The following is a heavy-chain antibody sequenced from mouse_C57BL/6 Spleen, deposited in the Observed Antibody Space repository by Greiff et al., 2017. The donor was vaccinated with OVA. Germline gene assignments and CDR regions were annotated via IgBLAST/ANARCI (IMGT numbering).Heavy chain of an antibody. V-gene: IGHV1-55*01. CDR3: ANYYGSRNWYFDI. D-gene: IGHD1-1*01. Sequence: QVQLQQSGAELVKPGASVKMSCKASGYTFTSYWITWVKQRPGQGLEWIGDIYPGSGSTNYNEKFKSKATLTVDTSSSTAYMQLSSLTSEDSAVYYCANYYGSRNWYFDIWGTGTTVTVSS. CDR1: GYTFTSYW. CDR2: IYPGSGST. J-gene: IGHJ1*03.